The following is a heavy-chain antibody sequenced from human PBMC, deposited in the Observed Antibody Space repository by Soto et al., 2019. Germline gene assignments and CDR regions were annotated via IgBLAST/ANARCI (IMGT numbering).Heavy chain of an antibody. CDR3: ARAQKSWDSGNYIDY. V-gene: IGHV3-30-3*01. J-gene: IGHJ4*02. CDR1: GFTFDDYA. D-gene: IGHD2-15*01. Sequence: GGSLRLSCAASGFTFDDYAMHWVRQAPGKGLEWVAFIPFDGNNEYYADSVKGRFTISRDNSRDTLFLQMNSLRTEDTAIYYCARAQKSWDSGNYIDYWGQGTQVTVSS. CDR2: IPFDGNNE.